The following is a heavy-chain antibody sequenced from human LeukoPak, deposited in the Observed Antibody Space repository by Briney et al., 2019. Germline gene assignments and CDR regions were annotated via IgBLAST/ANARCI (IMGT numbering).Heavy chain of an antibody. J-gene: IGHJ6*03. V-gene: IGHV4-61*01. CDR1: GYSISSGYY. CDR2: IYYSGST. CDR3: ASSLYYYYYMDV. Sequence: SEALSLTCTVSGYSISSGYYWGWIRQPPGKGLEWIGYIYYSGSTNYNPSLKSRVTISVDTSKNQFSLKLSSVTAADTAVYYCASSLYYYYYMDVWGKGTTVTVSS.